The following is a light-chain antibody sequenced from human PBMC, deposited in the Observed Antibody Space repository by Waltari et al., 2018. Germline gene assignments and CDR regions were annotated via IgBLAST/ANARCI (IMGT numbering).Light chain of an antibody. CDR1: QYIGTN. CDR3: QQYNDWPFT. V-gene: IGKV3-15*01. CDR2: GAS. J-gene: IGKJ3*01. Sequence: EVVMTQSPATLSVSPGEGAALSCGASQYIGTNFAWYQQKRGRAPRLLIYGASTRAAGVPGSFSGSGSGSEFTLTITSLQSEDFAVYYCQQYNDWPFTFGPGTKVDFK.